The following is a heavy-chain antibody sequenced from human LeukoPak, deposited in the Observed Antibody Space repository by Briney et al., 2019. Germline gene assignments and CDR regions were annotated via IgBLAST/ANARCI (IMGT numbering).Heavy chain of an antibody. Sequence: ASVKDSFMASRYTYTGYYIHSARQAPGQGLEWMGWMNPNSGGTNYAQKFQGRVTMTRDTSISTAYMELSRLRSDDTAVYYCARALSTLIIVVITSDFDYWGQGTLVTVSS. CDR2: MNPNSGGT. CDR1: RYTYTGYY. D-gene: IGHD3-22*01. J-gene: IGHJ4*02. V-gene: IGHV1-2*02. CDR3: ARALSTLIIVVITSDFDY.